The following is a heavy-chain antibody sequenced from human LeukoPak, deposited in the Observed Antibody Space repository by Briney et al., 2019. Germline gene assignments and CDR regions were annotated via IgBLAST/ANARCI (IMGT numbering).Heavy chain of an antibody. D-gene: IGHD3-3*01. CDR3: ARHNWASYYDFWSGYYYYYGMDV. CDR2: IYPGDSDT. CDR1: GYSFTSYW. J-gene: IGHJ6*02. V-gene: IGHV5-51*01. Sequence: GESLKISCKGSGYSFTSYWIGWVRQMPGKGLEWMGIIYPGDSDTRYSPSFQGQVTISADKSISTAYLQWSSLKASDTAMYYCARHNWASYYDFWSGYYYYYGMDVWGQGTTVTVSS.